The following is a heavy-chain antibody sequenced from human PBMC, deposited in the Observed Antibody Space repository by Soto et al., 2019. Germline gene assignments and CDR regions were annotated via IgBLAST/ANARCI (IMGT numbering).Heavy chain of an antibody. D-gene: IGHD2-2*01. V-gene: IGHV4-31*03. Sequence: QVQLQESGPGLVKPSQTLSLTCTVSGGSISSGGYSWSWIRQHPGKGLEWIGYIYYSGSTYYNPSLKSRVTISVDTSKNQFSLKLSSVTAADTAVYYCARGYQLLLYPQRWFDPWGQGTLVTVSS. CDR3: ARGYQLLLYPQRWFDP. CDR2: IYYSGST. CDR1: GGSISSGGYS. J-gene: IGHJ5*02.